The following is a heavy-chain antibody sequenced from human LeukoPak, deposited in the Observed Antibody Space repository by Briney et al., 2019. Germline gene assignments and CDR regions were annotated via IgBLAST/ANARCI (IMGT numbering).Heavy chain of an antibody. D-gene: IGHD2-2*01. CDR3: GKVSSPSGFDWFDP. J-gene: IGHJ5*02. V-gene: IGHV3-23*01. Sequence: PGGSLRLSCAASGFTLSSYGMSWVRQAPGKALEGVSAISGSGGSTYYADSVKGRFTISRDNSKNTLYLQMNSLRAEDTAVYYCGKVSSPSGFDWFDPWGQGTLVTVSS. CDR2: ISGSGGST. CDR1: GFTLSSYG.